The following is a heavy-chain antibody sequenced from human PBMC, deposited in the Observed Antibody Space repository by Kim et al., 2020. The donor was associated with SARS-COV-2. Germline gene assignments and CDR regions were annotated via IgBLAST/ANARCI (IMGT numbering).Heavy chain of an antibody. CDR2: INPNSGGT. CDR3: ESYRYGSRGWFDP. CDR1: GYTFTGYY. J-gene: IGHJ5*02. Sequence: ASVKVSCKASGYTFTGYYMHWVRQAPGQGLEWMGWINPNSGGTNYAQKFQGRVTMTRDTSISTAYMELSRLRSEDTAVYYCESYRYGSRGWFDPWDQGTLVPVYS. D-gene: IGHD3-10*01. V-gene: IGHV1-2*02.